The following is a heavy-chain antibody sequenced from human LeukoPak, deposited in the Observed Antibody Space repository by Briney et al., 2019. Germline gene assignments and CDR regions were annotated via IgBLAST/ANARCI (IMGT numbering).Heavy chain of an antibody. V-gene: IGHV1-8*01. CDR2: MNPNSGNT. D-gene: IGHD6-13*01. CDR1: GYTFTSYD. Sequence: GASVNVSCKASGYTFTSYDINWVRQATGQGLEWMGWMNPNSGNTGYAQKFQGRVTMTRNTSISTAYMELSSLRSEDTAVYYCARVVSIRSIAAAGVWGQGTTVTVSS. CDR3: ARVVSIRSIAAAGV. J-gene: IGHJ6*02.